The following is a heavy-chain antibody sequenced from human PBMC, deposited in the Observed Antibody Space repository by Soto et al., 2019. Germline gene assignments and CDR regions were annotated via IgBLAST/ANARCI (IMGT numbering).Heavy chain of an antibody. CDR3: ARDDGCSSSSCYLDV. Sequence: SETLSLTCTVSGGSIGTGDYSWNWIRQPPGKGPEWVGYIYPIGSTHYNPSLKSRLNISMDTSKNQLSLRLSSVTAADTAVYYCARDDGCSSSSCYLDVWGQGTTVTVSS. V-gene: IGHV4-30-4*01. CDR1: GGSIGTGDYS. J-gene: IGHJ6*02. D-gene: IGHD2-2*01. CDR2: IYPIGST.